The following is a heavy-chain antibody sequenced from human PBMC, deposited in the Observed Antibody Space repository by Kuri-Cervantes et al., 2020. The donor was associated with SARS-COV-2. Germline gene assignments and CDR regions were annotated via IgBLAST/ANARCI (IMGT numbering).Heavy chain of an antibody. CDR2: ISAYNGNT. J-gene: IGHJ6*03. Sequence: ASVKVSCKASGYTFTSYGISWVRQAPGQGLERMGWISAYNGNTNYAQKLQGRVTMTTDTSTSTAYMELRSLRSDDTAVYYCARERGSWYVPLRTYYYYYMDVWGKGTTVTVSS. V-gene: IGHV1-18*01. CDR3: ARERGSWYVPLRTYYYYYMDV. D-gene: IGHD6-13*01. CDR1: GYTFTSYG.